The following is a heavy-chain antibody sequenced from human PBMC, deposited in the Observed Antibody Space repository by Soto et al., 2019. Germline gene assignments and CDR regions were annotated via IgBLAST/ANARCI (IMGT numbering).Heavy chain of an antibody. CDR2: IIPIFGTA. J-gene: IGHJ4*02. V-gene: IGHV1-69*13. Sequence: GASVKVSCKASGGTFSSYAISWVLQAPGQGLEWMGGIIPIFGTANYAQKFQGRVTITADESTSTAYMELSSLRSEDTAVYYCARDLADGVLRYYFDYWGQGTLVTVSS. CDR1: GGTFSSYA. CDR3: ARDLADGVLRYYFDY. D-gene: IGHD3-10*01.